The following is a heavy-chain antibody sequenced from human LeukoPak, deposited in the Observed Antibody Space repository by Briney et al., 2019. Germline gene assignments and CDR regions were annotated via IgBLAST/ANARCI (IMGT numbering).Heavy chain of an antibody. V-gene: IGHV4-59*01. CDR1: GGSISSYY. Sequence: PSETLSLTCTVSGGSISSYYWSWIRQPPGKGLEWIGYVYYSGTTNYNPSLSIRVTISVDTSKNQFSLRLSSVTAADTAAYYCARGRISAGYWGQGTLVTVSS. J-gene: IGHJ4*02. D-gene: IGHD2/OR15-2a*01. CDR3: ARGRISAGY. CDR2: VYYSGTT.